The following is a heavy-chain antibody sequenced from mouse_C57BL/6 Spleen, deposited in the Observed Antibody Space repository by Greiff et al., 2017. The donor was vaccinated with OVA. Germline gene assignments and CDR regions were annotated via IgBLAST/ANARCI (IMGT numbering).Heavy chain of an antibody. V-gene: IGHV1-15*01. J-gene: IGHJ4*01. CDR3: TREVTTGLYAMDY. D-gene: IGHD2-2*01. CDR1: GYTFTDYE. Sequence: VQLQQSGAELVRPGASVTLSCKASGYTFTDYEMHWVKQTPVHGLEWIGAIDPETGGTAYNQKFKGKAILTADKSSSTAYMELRSLTSEDSAVYYCTREVTTGLYAMDYWGQGTSVTVSS. CDR2: IDPETGGT.